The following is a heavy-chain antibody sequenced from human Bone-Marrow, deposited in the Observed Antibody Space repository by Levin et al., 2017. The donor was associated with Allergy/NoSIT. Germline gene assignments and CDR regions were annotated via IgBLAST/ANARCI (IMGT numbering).Heavy chain of an antibody. CDR1: EFLFRSYS. CDR3: ASLAARVGAYFYGLDV. Sequence: LSLPCAASEFLFRSYSMIWVRQAPGKGLEWLSSITSSSNYMFYADSVRGRFTISRDNAKNSLFLQMNNLRAEDTAVYYCASLAARVGAYFYGLDVWGQGTTVTVSS. J-gene: IGHJ6*02. CDR2: ITSSSNYM. D-gene: IGHD6-6*01. V-gene: IGHV3-21*01.